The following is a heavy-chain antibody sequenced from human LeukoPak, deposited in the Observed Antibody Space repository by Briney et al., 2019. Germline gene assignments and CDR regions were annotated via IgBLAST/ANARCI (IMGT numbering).Heavy chain of an antibody. CDR2: FDPEDGET. CDR1: VYTLTELS. Sequence: GASVKVSCKVSVYTLTELSMHWVLQAPGKGLEWMGGFDPEDGETIYAQKFQGRVTMTEDTSTDTAYMELSSLRSEDTAVYYCATGRFSAYYYDSSGYYSFDYWGQGTLVTVSS. J-gene: IGHJ4*02. CDR3: ATGRFSAYYYDSSGYYSFDY. D-gene: IGHD3-22*01. V-gene: IGHV1-24*01.